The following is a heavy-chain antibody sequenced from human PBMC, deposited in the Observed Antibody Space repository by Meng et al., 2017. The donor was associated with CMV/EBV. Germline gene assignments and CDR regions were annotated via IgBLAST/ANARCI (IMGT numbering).Heavy chain of an antibody. Sequence: ASVKVSCKASGYTFTGYYMHWVRQAPGQGLEWMGWINPNSGGTNYAQKFQGRVTMTRDTSISTAYMELSGLRSDDTAVYYCARVGRIVVVPAAKYNWFDPWGQGTLVTVSS. CDR3: ARVGRIVVVPAAKYNWFDP. CDR1: GYTFTGYY. V-gene: IGHV1-2*02. J-gene: IGHJ5*02. D-gene: IGHD2-2*01. CDR2: INPNSGGT.